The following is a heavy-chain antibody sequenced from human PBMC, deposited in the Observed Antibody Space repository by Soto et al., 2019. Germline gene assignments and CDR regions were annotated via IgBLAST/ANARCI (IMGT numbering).Heavy chain of an antibody. D-gene: IGHD6-6*01. CDR3: SRDGIPNSSSPFVIGH. Sequence: TSETLSLTCTVSVGSITGYYWSWIRQSPGKGLEWIGCSYYTGATNYNLSLKSRVTISTDPSKNKFSLTLDSVSAADTAVYYCSRDGIPNSSSPFVIGHWGRGTLVTVSS. CDR1: VGSITGYY. CDR2: SYYTGAT. J-gene: IGHJ5*02. V-gene: IGHV4-59*01.